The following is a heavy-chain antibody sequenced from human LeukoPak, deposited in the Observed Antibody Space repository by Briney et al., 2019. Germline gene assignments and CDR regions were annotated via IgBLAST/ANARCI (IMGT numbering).Heavy chain of an antibody. CDR1: GYTFNNYA. J-gene: IGHJ4*02. V-gene: IGHV7-4-1*02. CDR2: LNTDTGNP. Sequence: ASVKVSCKASGYTFNNYAMNWVRQAPGQGLEWMEWLNTDTGNPTYAQGFTGRFVFSLDTSVSTAYLQISSLKAEDTAVYYCARDFRVVVAATPFDYWGQGTLVTVSS. CDR3: ARDFRVVVAATPFDY. D-gene: IGHD2-15*01.